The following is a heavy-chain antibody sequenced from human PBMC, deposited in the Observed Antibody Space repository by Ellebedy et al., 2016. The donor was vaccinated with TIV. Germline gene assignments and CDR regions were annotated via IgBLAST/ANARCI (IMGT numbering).Heavy chain of an antibody. CDR1: GDSVSPDIG. V-gene: IGHV6-1*01. D-gene: IGHD3-10*01. J-gene: IGHJ6*02. CDR3: ARGWFGSGMGV. CDR2: TYYRSKWTN. Sequence: SQTLSLTCVISGDSVSPDIGWNWIRQSPSRGLEWLGRTYYRSKWTNDYAVSLKSRITIHPDTSKTLFSLQLNSVTPEDTAVYYCARGWFGSGMGVWGQGTTVTVSS.